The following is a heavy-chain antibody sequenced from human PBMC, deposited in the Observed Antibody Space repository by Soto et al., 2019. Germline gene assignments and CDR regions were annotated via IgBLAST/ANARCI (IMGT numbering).Heavy chain of an antibody. J-gene: IGHJ5*02. CDR1: GGTFSSYA. D-gene: IGHD2-15*01. CDR2: IIPIFGTA. V-gene: IGHV1-69*01. Sequence: QVQLVQSGAEVKKPGSSVKVSCKASGGTFSSYAISWVRQAPGQGLEWMGGIIPIFGTANYAQKFQGRVTITAGESTSRDYMELSRLRSEYTAAYSSERDIVGVVAATTCNWFDPWGQGTLITVSA. CDR3: ERDIVGVVAATTCNWFDP.